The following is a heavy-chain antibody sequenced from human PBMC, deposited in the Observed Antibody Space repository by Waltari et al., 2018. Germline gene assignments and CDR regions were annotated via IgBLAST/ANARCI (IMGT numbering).Heavy chain of an antibody. CDR1: GLTFSTYA. V-gene: IGHV3-23*03. CDR3: AKAPSGYDPYFDY. CDR2: IYRGGSI. J-gene: IGHJ4*02. D-gene: IGHD5-12*01. Sequence: EVKLLESGGGWVQPGGSLRLSCAASGLTFSTYAMNWVRQAPGKGLEWVSVIYRGGSIYYADSVKGRFTISRDNSNNTLYVQMNSLRVEDTAVYYCAKAPSGYDPYFDYWGQGTLVTVSS.